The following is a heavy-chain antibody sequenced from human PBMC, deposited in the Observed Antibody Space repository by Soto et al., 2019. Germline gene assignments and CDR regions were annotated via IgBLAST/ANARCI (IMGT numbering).Heavy chain of an antibody. J-gene: IGHJ4*02. Sequence: QVHLVQSGAEVKKPGASVKVSCKGSGYTFTSYGITWVRQAPGQGLEWMGWISAHNGNTDYAQKLQGRVTVTRDKSTSTAYMELRSLRSDDTDVYYCARGGYGDYWGQGALVTVSS. CDR1: GYTFTSYG. D-gene: IGHD1-1*01. V-gene: IGHV1-18*01. CDR2: ISAHNGNT. CDR3: ARGGYGDY.